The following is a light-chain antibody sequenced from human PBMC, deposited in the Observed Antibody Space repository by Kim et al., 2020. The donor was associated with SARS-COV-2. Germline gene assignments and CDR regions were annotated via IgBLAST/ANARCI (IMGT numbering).Light chain of an antibody. J-gene: IGLJ2*01. CDR3: QTWGTGIQV. Sequence: ASPQPRPGRGPAWFIGSLTVVRPTERDGIPDRFSGSSPGAERYLTISSLQSEDEADYYCQTWGTGIQVFGGGTQLTVL. CDR2: SLTVVRPT. V-gene: IGLV4-69*01.